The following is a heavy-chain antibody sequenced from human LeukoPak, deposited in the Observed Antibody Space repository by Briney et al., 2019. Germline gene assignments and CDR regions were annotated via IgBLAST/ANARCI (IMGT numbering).Heavy chain of an antibody. CDR2: ISNSGSYT. Sequence: GGSLRLSCAASGFTFSDYYMSWICQAPGKGLDWVSYISNSGSYTISADSVKGRFTISRDNAKNSLYLQMNSLRGEDTAVYYCARLKYGSPQYWGQGTLVTVSS. V-gene: IGHV3-11*06. J-gene: IGHJ1*01. D-gene: IGHD1-26*01. CDR1: GFTFSDYY. CDR3: ARLKYGSPQY.